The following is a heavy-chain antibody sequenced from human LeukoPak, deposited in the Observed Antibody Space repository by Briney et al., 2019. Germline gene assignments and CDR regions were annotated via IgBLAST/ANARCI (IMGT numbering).Heavy chain of an antibody. J-gene: IGHJ4*02. Sequence: SETLSLTCAVYYGSFSGYYWSWIRQPPGKGLEWIGEINHSGSTNYNPSLKSRVTISVDTSKNQFSLKLSSVTAADTAVYYCARHGDSSGHGYSDWGQGTLVTVSS. D-gene: IGHD3-22*01. CDR1: YGSFSGYY. V-gene: IGHV4-34*01. CDR3: ARHGDSSGHGYSD. CDR2: INHSGST.